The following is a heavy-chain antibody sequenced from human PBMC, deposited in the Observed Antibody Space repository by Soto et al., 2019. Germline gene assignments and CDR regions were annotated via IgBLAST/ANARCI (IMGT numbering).Heavy chain of an antibody. J-gene: IGHJ4*02. D-gene: IGHD6-13*01. CDR1: GGSISNYY. CDR2: MSYRGTT. CDR3: ASRDSSSWSIDY. V-gene: IGHV4-59*08. Sequence: QVQLQESGPGLVKPSETLSLTCTVSGGSISNYYWSWIQQPPGKGLEWIGFMSYRGTTNYNPSLKSRVTISVDTSKNQFSLKLSSVTAADTAVYYCASRDSSSWSIDYWGQGTLVTVSS.